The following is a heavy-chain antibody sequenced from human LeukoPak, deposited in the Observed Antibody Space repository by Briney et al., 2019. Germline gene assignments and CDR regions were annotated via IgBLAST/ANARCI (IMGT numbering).Heavy chain of an antibody. D-gene: IGHD4-23*01. CDR2: ISSSSSYT. CDR1: GXTXSDYY. J-gene: IGHJ4*02. CDR3: ARDDYGGNSDLGY. Sequence: GGSLRLSCAASGXTXSDYYMSXIRQAPGKGLEWVSYISSSSSYTNYADSAKGRFTISRDNAKNSLYLQMNSLRAEDTAVYYCARDDYGGNSDLGYWGQGTLVTVSS. V-gene: IGHV3-11*05.